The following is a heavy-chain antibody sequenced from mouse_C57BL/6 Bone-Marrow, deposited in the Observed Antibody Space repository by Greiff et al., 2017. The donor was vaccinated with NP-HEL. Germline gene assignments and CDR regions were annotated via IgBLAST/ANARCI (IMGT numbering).Heavy chain of an antibody. CDR1: GYTFTSYW. V-gene: IGHV1-50*01. Sequence: QVQLQQPGAELVKPGASVKLSCKASGYTFTSYWMQWVKQRPGQGLEWIGEIDPSDSYTNYNQKFKGMATLTVDTSSSTAYMQLSSLTSEDSAVYYCARGNSDYWGQGTTLTVSS. J-gene: IGHJ2*01. CDR2: IDPSDSYT. CDR3: ARGNSDY.